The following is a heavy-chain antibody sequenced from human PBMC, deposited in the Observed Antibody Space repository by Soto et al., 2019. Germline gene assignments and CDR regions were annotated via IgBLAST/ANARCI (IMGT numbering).Heavy chain of an antibody. CDR2: ISYDGSNK. CDR3: ARAEYYDYVWGSYRYTYGGSYYYYGMDV. V-gene: IGHV3-30-3*01. CDR1: GFTFSSYA. D-gene: IGHD3-16*02. J-gene: IGHJ6*02. Sequence: QVQLVESGGGVVQPGRSLRLSCAASGFTFSSYAMHWVRQAPGKGLEWVAVISYDGSNKYYADSVKGRFTISRDNSKNTLYLQMNSLRAEDTAVYYSARAEYYDYVWGSYRYTYGGSYYYYGMDVWGQGTTVTVSS.